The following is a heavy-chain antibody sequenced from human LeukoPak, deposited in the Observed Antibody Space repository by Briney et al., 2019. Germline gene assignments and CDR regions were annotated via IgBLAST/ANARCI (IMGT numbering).Heavy chain of an antibody. CDR2: IYGGGST. V-gene: IGHV3-53*01. CDR1: GFTVSSNY. D-gene: IGHD2-2*01. CDR3: AREYCTSTSCRSDAFDT. J-gene: IGHJ3*02. Sequence: GGSLRLSCAASGFTVSSNYMSWVRQAPGKGLEWVSVIYGGGSTYYADSVKGRFTISRDNSKNTLYLQMIALRAEDTAVYYCAREYCTSTSCRSDAFDTWGQGTMVTVSS.